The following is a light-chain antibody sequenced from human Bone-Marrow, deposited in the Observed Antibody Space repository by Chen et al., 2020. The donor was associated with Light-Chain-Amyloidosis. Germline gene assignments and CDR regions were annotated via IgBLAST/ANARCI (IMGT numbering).Light chain of an antibody. CDR1: NIGSTS. CDR2: DDS. CDR3: QVWDRSSDRTV. V-gene: IGLV3-21*02. J-gene: IGLJ3*02. Sequence: SHVLTQPSSVSVAPGPTATIACGGNNIGSTSVHWYQQTPGQAPLLVVYDDSDRPSGIPERLSGSNSGNTATLTISRVEAGDEADYYCQVWDRSSDRTVFGGGTKLTVL.